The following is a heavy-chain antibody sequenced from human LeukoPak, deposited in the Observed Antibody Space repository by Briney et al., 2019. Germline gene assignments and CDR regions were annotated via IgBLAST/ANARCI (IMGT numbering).Heavy chain of an antibody. D-gene: IGHD6-13*01. CDR3: ARGEGTLKAAGTIDS. J-gene: IGHJ4*02. CDR1: GDSISSYY. CDR2: ISYSGST. V-gene: IGHV4-59*01. Sequence: PSETLSLTCTVSGDSISSYYWNWIRQPPGRGLQWIGYISYSGSTNYNPSLKSRVTISVDTSKNQFSLKMTSVTAADTAVYYCARGEGTLKAAGTIDSWGQGTLVTVSS.